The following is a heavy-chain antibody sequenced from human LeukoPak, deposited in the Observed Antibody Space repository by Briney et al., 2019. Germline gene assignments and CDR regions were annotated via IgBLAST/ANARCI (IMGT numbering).Heavy chain of an antibody. CDR1: GDTFTSYD. D-gene: IGHD4-17*01. V-gene: IGHV1-8*01. CDR2: MNPNIGIA. Sequence: ASVKVSCKASGDTFTSYDINWVRQATGQGLEWMGWMNPNIGIAGYAQKFQGRVTITRNTSISTAYMELSSLRSEDPAGYYGAGYDYGDLELDYWGQGTLVTVSS. CDR3: AGYDYGDLELDY. J-gene: IGHJ4*02.